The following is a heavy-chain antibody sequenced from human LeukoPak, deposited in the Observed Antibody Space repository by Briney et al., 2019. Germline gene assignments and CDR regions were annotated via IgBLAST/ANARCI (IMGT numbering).Heavy chain of an antibody. D-gene: IGHD6-13*01. CDR3: ASGPYPAAGTDHQFDY. Sequence: SETPSLPCTVSGASISSYYWSWIRQPPGEGLEWIGYIYYSGSTKYNPSLKSRVTISVDTSRSQFSLKVSSVTAEDTAVYYCASGPYPAAGTDHQFDYWGQGTLVTVSS. CDR2: IYYSGST. CDR1: GASISSYY. V-gene: IGHV4-59*01. J-gene: IGHJ4*02.